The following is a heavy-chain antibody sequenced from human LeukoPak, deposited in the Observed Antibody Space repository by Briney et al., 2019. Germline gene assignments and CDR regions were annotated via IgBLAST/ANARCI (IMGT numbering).Heavy chain of an antibody. CDR3: ARETRGTVGSY. V-gene: IGHV3-7*05. D-gene: IGHD4-23*01. Sequence: GGSLRLSCAASVSXLNTYWMTWFRQTPGKGLEWVASLKQDGSDKYYVDSVKGRFTISRDNAENSLYLQMNSLRAEDTAVYYCARETRGTVGSYWGRGTLVTVSS. J-gene: IGHJ4*02. CDR2: LKQDGSDK. CDR1: VSXLNTYW.